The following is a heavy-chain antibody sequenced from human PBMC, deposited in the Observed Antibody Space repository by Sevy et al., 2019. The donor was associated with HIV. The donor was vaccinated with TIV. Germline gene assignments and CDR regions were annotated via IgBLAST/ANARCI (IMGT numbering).Heavy chain of an antibody. V-gene: IGHV1-8*01. D-gene: IGHD3-10*01. CDR2: MNPNSGNT. CDR3: ARVTMVRGVDYYYYGMDV. CDR1: GYTFTSYD. Sequence: ASVKVSCKASGYTFTSYDINWVRQATGQGLEWMGWMNPNSGNTGYAQKFQGRVTMTRNTSISTAYMELSSLRSEDTAVYYCARVTMVRGVDYYYYGMDVWGQGTTVTVSS. J-gene: IGHJ6*02.